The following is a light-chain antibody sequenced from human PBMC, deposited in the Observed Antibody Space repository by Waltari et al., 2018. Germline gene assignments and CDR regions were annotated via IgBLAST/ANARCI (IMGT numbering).Light chain of an antibody. CDR2: RNN. Sequence: QYVLTQPPSASGTPGQRVTISCSGSSSNIGRNSVNWYQQLPGTTPKLLIYRNNQRPSGVPDRFSGSKSGTSASLAISGLRSEDEADYYCAAWDDSLSGVVFGGGTKLTVL. CDR3: AAWDDSLSGVV. V-gene: IGLV1-47*01. J-gene: IGLJ2*01. CDR1: SSNIGRNS.